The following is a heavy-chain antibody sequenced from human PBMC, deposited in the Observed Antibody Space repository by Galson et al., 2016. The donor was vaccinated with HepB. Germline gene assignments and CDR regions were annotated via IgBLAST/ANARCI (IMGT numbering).Heavy chain of an antibody. V-gene: IGHV3-23*01. CDR1: GFTFSSVA. D-gene: IGHD3-16*02. J-gene: IGHJ4*02. CDR2: VSGSGHST. Sequence: SLRLSCAGSGFTFSSVAMTWVRQAPGKGLEWVSGVSGSGHSTYHADSVKGRFTISRDNSKNTLFLQMDSLRAEDTAIYYCAKDGGAASEDYVWGSYRKNWGQGTLVTVSS. CDR3: AKDGGAASEDYVWGSYRKN.